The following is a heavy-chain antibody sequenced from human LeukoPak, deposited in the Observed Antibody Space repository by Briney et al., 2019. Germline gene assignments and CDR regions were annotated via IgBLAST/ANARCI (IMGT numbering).Heavy chain of an antibody. V-gene: IGHV3-53*01. CDR1: EFTVSNNY. CDR2: IFGGGST. D-gene: IGHD1-26*01. CDR3: ASSGSYRFDY. Sequence: PGGSLRLSCAASEFTVSNNYMSWVRQAPGKGLEWVSVIFGGGSTYYADSVKGRFTISRDNAKNSLYLQMNSLRDEDTAVYYCASSGSYRFDYWGQGTLVTVSS. J-gene: IGHJ4*02.